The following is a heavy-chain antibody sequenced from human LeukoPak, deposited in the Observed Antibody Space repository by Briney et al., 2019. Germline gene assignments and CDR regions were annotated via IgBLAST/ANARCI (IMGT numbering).Heavy chain of an antibody. J-gene: IGHJ5*02. CDR2: ISGSGGST. CDR1: GFTFDDYG. Sequence: GGSLRLSCAASGFTFDDYGMSWVRQAPGKGLEWVSAISGSGGSTYYADSVKGRFTISRDNSKNTLYLQMNSLRAEDTAVYYCAKGSCSGGSCYPRSRRDNWFDPWGQGTLVTVSS. V-gene: IGHV3-23*01. D-gene: IGHD2-15*01. CDR3: AKGSCSGGSCYPRSRRDNWFDP.